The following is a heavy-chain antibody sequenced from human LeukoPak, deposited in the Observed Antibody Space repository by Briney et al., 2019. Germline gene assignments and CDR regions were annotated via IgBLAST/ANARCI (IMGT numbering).Heavy chain of an antibody. CDR3: ASNIAARPLDYYYYMDV. CDR2: INHSGST. Sequence: PSETLSLTCAVYGGSFSGYYWSWIRQPPGKGLEWIGEINHSGSTNYNPSLKSRVTISVDTSKNQFSLKLSSVTAADTAVYYCASNIAARPLDYYYYMDVWGKGTTVTISS. D-gene: IGHD6-6*01. CDR1: GGSFSGYY. V-gene: IGHV4-34*01. J-gene: IGHJ6*03.